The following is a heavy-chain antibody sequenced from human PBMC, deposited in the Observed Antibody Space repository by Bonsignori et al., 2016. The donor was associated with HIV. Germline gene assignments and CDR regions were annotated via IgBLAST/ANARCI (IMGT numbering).Heavy chain of an antibody. V-gene: IGHV5-51*01. Sequence: VRQMPGKGLEWMGIIYPGDSDTRYSPSFQGQVTISADKSISTAYLQWSSLKASDTAMYYCARTYSSSWYGTLDYFDYWGQGTLVTVSS. J-gene: IGHJ4*02. CDR2: IYPGDSDT. CDR3: ARTYSSSWYGTLDYFDY. D-gene: IGHD6-13*01.